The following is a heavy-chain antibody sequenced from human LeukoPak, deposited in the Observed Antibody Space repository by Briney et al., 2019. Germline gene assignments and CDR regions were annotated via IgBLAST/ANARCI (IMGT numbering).Heavy chain of an antibody. J-gene: IGHJ4*02. V-gene: IGHV1-2*02. CDR3: ASGDYGDPPLNY. CDR1: AYTFTGHY. CDR2: INPNGGGT. Sequence: HGASVKVSCRTSAYTFTGHYVHWVRQAPGQGLEWMGWINPNGGGTNYPQRFQGRVTMTRDTSISTAYMELSRPRSDDTAVYYCASGDYGDPPLNYWGQGTLVTVSS. D-gene: IGHD4/OR15-4a*01.